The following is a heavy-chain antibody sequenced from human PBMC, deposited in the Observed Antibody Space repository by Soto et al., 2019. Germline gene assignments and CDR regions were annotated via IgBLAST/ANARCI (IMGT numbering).Heavy chain of an antibody. Sequence: QLQLQESGPGLVKPSETLSLTCTVSGGSISSSSYYWGWIRQPPGKGLEWIGSIYYSGSTYYNPSLKSRVTISVDTSKNQFSLKLSSVTAADTAVYYCAREGGYYDILTGNYYYGMDVWGQGTTVTVSS. J-gene: IGHJ6*02. CDR3: AREGGYYDILTGNYYYGMDV. CDR2: IYYSGST. D-gene: IGHD3-9*01. CDR1: GGSISSSSYY. V-gene: IGHV4-39*02.